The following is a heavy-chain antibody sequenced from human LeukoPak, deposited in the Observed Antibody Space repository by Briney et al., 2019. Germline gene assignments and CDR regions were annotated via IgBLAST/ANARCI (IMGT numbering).Heavy chain of an antibody. CDR1: GGSISSSSYY. Sequence: SETLSLTCTVSGGSISSSSYYWGWIRQPPGKGLEWIGSIYYSGSTYYNPSLKSRVTISVDTSKNQFSLKLSSVTAADTAVYYCASPHYSSGSNWFDPWGQGTLVTVSS. J-gene: IGHJ5*02. CDR2: IYYSGST. CDR3: ASPHYSSGSNWFDP. D-gene: IGHD6-19*01. V-gene: IGHV4-39*07.